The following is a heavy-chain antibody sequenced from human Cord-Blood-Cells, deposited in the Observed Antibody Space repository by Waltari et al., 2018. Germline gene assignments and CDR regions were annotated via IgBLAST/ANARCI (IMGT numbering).Heavy chain of an antibody. J-gene: IGHJ3*02. CDR2: IYHSGST. CDR3: ASFTIVGVVQTFDI. V-gene: IGHV4-38-2*02. Sequence: QVQLQESGPGLVKPSETLSLTCTVSGYSISSGYYWGWIRQPPGKGLEWIGSIYHSGSTYYNPSLKGRVTISVDTSKNQFSLKLSSLTAADTAVYYCASFTIVGVVQTFDIWGQGTMVTVSS. D-gene: IGHD3-3*01. CDR1: GYSISSGYY.